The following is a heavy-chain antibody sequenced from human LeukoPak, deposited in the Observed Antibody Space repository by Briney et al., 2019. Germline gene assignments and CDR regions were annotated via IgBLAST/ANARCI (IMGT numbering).Heavy chain of an antibody. Sequence: PGGSLRLSCAASGFTFSSYSMNWVRQAPGKGLEWVSSISSSSSYIYYADSVKGRFTISRDNAKNSLYLQMNSLRAEDTAVYYCARDGFSGAIVVVPAAMDVWGKGTTVTVSS. J-gene: IGHJ6*04. D-gene: IGHD2-2*01. V-gene: IGHV3-21*01. CDR3: ARDGFSGAIVVVPAAMDV. CDR1: GFTFSSYS. CDR2: ISSSSSYI.